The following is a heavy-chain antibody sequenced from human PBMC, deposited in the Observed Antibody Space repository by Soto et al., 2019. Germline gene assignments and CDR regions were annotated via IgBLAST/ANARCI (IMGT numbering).Heavy chain of an antibody. V-gene: IGHV1-3*01. CDR2: INAGNGNT. Sequence: GASVKVSCKASGHTFTSYAMHWVRQAPGQRLEWMGWINAGNGNTKYSQKFQGRVAITRDTPASTAYMELSSLRSEDTAVYYCARDYVPFPGPLLWFGELPNWFDPWGQGTLVTVSS. D-gene: IGHD3-10*01. CDR1: GHTFTSYA. J-gene: IGHJ5*02. CDR3: ARDYVPFPGPLLWFGELPNWFDP.